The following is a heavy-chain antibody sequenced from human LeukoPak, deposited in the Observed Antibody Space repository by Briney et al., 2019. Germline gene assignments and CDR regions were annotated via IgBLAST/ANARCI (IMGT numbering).Heavy chain of an antibody. CDR2: IYSRGST. J-gene: IGHJ4*02. CDR3: ARGRYYDSSGYYLDY. Sequence: SETLSLTCTVSGGSINTYYWSWIRQPPGKGLEWIGYIYSRGSTNYNPSLKSRVTISIDTSKNQFSLKLTSVTAADTAVYYCARGRYYDSSGYYLDYWGQGTLVTVSS. CDR1: GGSINTYY. D-gene: IGHD3-22*01. V-gene: IGHV4-59*01.